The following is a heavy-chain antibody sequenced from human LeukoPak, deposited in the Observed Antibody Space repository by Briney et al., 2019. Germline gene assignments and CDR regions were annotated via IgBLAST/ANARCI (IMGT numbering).Heavy chain of an antibody. J-gene: IGHJ4*02. CDR2: ISDDGNNK. V-gene: IGHV3-30-3*01. Sequence: GGSLRLSCAASGFTFNKYSFHWVRQAPGKGLEWVAVISDDGNNKCYVDSVKGRFTISRDNSKNTQYLQMNSLRTEDTAMYYCARSYRYSGWKYFDYWGQGTLVTVSS. CDR3: ARSYRYSGWKYFDY. CDR1: GFTFNKYS. D-gene: IGHD5-12*01.